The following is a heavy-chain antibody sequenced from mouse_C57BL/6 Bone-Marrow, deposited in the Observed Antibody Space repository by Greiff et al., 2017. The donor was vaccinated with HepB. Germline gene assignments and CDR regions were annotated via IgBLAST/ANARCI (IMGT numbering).Heavy chain of an antibody. Sequence: QVQLQQPGTELVKPGASVKLSCKASGYTFTSYWMHWVKQRPGQGLEWIGNINPSNGGTNYNEKFKSKAKLTVDKSSSTAYMQLSSLTSEDSAVYYCARSDSSGYGFAYWGQGTLVTVSA. D-gene: IGHD3-2*02. V-gene: IGHV1-53*01. CDR3: ARSDSSGYGFAY. J-gene: IGHJ3*01. CDR2: INPSNGGT. CDR1: GYTFTSYW.